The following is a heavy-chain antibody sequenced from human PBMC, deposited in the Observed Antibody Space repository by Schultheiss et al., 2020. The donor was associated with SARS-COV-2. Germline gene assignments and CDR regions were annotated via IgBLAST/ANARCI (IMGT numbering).Heavy chain of an antibody. D-gene: IGHD2-21*02. Sequence: SETLSLTCTVSGGSISSGGYYWSWIRQPPGKGLEWIGEINHSGSTNYNPSLKSRVTISVDTSKNQFSLKLSSVTAADTAVYYCARVWATAIYDYWGQGTLVTVSS. CDR3: ARVWATAIYDY. CDR1: GGSISSGGYY. V-gene: IGHV4-61*08. CDR2: INHSGST. J-gene: IGHJ4*02.